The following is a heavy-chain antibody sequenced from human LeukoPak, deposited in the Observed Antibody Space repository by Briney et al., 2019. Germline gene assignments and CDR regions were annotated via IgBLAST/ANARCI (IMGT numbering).Heavy chain of an antibody. CDR3: TRSGYRHPYHFDS. D-gene: IGHD3-22*01. CDR2: LYTGGGT. CDR1: GASISGSGYY. V-gene: IGHV3-53*03. Sequence: ETLSLTCAVSGASISGSGYYWGWIRQPPGKGLEWVSVLYTGGGTDHADSVKGRFTISRDNSKNTLSLQMNSLRAEDTAIYYCTRSGYRHPYHFDSWGQGTLVTVSS. J-gene: IGHJ4*02.